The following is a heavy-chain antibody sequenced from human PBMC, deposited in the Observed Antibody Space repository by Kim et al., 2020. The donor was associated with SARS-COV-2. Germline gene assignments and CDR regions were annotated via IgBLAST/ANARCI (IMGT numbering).Heavy chain of an antibody. Sequence: ASVKVSCKASGYTFTGYYMHWVRQAPGQGLEWMGWINPNSGGTNYAQKFQGWVTMTRDTSISTAYMELSRLRSDDTAVYYCARDGSSSWYRYYGMDVWGQGTTVTVSS. CDR2: INPNSGGT. V-gene: IGHV1-2*04. CDR1: GYTFTGYY. D-gene: IGHD6-13*01. CDR3: ARDGSSSWYRYYGMDV. J-gene: IGHJ6*02.